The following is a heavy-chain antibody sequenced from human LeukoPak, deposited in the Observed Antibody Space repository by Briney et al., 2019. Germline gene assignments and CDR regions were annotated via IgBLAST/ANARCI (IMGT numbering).Heavy chain of an antibody. Sequence: ASVKVSCKASGYTFTGYYMHWVRQAPGQGLEWMGWINPSSGGTNYAQKFQGRVTMTRDTSISTAYMELSRLRSDDTAVYYCARDLNYYDSSGYYRFYYYYGMDVWGQGTTVTVSS. V-gene: IGHV1-2*02. CDR3: ARDLNYYDSSGYYRFYYYYGMDV. J-gene: IGHJ6*02. D-gene: IGHD3-22*01. CDR1: GYTFTGYY. CDR2: INPSSGGT.